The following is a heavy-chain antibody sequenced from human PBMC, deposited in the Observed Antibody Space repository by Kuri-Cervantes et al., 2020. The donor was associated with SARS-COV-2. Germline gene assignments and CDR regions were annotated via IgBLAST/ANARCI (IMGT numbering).Heavy chain of an antibody. J-gene: IGHJ3*02. CDR3: ATRLLFRGSNELGGDAFDI. CDR1: GYTLTELS. D-gene: IGHD2-21*01. CDR2: FDPEDGET. V-gene: IGHV1-24*01. Sequence: ASVKVSCKVSGYTLTELSMHWVRQAPGKGLEWMGGFDPEDGETIYAQKFQGRVTMTEDTSTDTAYMELSSLRSEDTAVYYCATRLLFRGSNELGGDAFDIWGQGTMVTVSS.